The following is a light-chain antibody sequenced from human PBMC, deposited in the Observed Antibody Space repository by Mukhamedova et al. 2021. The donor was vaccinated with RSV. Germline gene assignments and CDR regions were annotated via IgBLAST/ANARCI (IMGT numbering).Light chain of an antibody. Sequence: WYQRRVHGRAPERLIYSASTLQSGVPSRFNGSGSGTEFTLTITGLQAEDFVTYYCLQHDRYPLTFGGGTKVEIK. CDR3: LQHDRYPLT. V-gene: IGKV1-17*01. CDR2: SAS. J-gene: IGKJ4*01.